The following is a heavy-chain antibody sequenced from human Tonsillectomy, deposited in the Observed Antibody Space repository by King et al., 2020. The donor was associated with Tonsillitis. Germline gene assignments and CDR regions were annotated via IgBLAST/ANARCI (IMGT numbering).Heavy chain of an antibody. CDR3: AKGSSVQRNWYFDL. V-gene: IGHV5-51*01. D-gene: IGHD3-22*01. J-gene: IGHJ2*01. CDR1: GYSFNNYW. CDR2: IYPGDSDT. Sequence: QLVQSGAEVKKPGESLKISCKSSGYSFNNYWIGWVRQMPGKGLEWMGIIYPGDSDTRYSPSFQGRFTISRDNAKNSLYLQMNSLRAEDTALYYCAKGSSVQRNWYFDLWGRGTLVTVSS.